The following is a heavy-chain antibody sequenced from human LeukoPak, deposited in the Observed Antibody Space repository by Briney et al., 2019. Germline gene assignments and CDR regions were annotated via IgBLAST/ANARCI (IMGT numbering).Heavy chain of an antibody. CDR2: IYYSGST. J-gene: IGHJ4*02. D-gene: IGHD3-22*01. V-gene: IGHV4-61*05. CDR3: ASYSYYYDSSGYFDY. CDR1: GGSISSSSYY. Sequence: PSETLSLTCTVSGGSISSSSYYWGWIRQPPGKGLEWISYIYYSGSTNYNPSLKSRVTISVDTSKNQFSLKLSSVTAADTAVYYCASYSYYYDSSGYFDYWGQGTLVTVSS.